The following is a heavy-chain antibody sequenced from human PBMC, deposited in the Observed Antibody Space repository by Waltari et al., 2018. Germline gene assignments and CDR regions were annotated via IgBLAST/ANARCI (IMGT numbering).Heavy chain of an antibody. CDR3: ARVGSSWYFDY. CDR2: IYYSGST. Sequence: QVQLQESGPGLVKPSETLSLTCTVSGGSISSYYWSWIRQPPGKGLEWIGYIYYSGSTNYNPSLKSRFTISVDTSKNQFSLKLSSVTAADTAVYYCARVGSSWYFDYWGQGTLVTVSS. J-gene: IGHJ4*02. CDR1: GGSISSYY. D-gene: IGHD6-13*01. V-gene: IGHV4-59*01.